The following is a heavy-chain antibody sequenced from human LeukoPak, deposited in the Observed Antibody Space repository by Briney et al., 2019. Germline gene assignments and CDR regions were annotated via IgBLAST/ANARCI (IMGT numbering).Heavy chain of an antibody. V-gene: IGHV1-2*02. CDR3: ARSTSAGPWYYYGMDV. D-gene: IGHD5/OR15-5a*01. CDR2: INPNSGGT. J-gene: IGHJ6*02. CDR1: GYTFTGYY. Sequence: ASVKVSCKASGYTFTGYYMHWVRQAPGQGLEWMGWINPNSGGTDYAQKFQGRVTMTRDTSISTAYMELSRLRSDDTAVYYCARSTSAGPWYYYGMDVWGQGTTVTVSS.